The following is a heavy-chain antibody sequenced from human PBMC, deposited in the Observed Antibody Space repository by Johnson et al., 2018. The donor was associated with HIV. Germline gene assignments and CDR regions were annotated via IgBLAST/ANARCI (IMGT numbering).Heavy chain of an antibody. CDR2: INWNGGST. V-gene: IGHV3-20*04. D-gene: IGHD1-26*01. CDR1: GFTFDDYG. Sequence: VQLVESGGGVVQPARSLRLSCAASGFTFDDYGMSWVRQAPGKGLEWVSGINWNGGSTGYADSVKGRFTISRDNAKNSLYLQINSLRAEDTALYCCARGSGSYYSNAFDIWGQGTMVTVSS. CDR3: ARGSGSYYSNAFDI. J-gene: IGHJ3*02.